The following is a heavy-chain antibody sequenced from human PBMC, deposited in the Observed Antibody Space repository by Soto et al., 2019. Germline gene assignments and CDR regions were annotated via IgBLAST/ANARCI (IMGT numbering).Heavy chain of an antibody. CDR2: IWYDGSVK. CDR1: GFTFSHHA. D-gene: IGHD6-13*01. CDR3: ARDGKQLDPYVFAI. V-gene: IGHV3-33*01. J-gene: IGHJ3*02. Sequence: QVQLVESGGGVVQPGSSLRLSCATSGFTFSHHAMHWVRQAPGKGLQWVAQIWYDGSVKNYADSMKCRFTISRDSPKNTLFLQMISLRVADTAVYYYARDGKQLDPYVFAIWGQGTLVIVSS.